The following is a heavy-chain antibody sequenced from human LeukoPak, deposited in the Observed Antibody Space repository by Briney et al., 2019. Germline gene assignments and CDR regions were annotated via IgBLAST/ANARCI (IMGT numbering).Heavy chain of an antibody. V-gene: IGHV3-23*01. CDR1: GFTFSNYA. J-gene: IGHJ6*02. CDR2: TSGSGGRT. CDR3: AKDRDQRTQFYYYYYGMDV. Sequence: GGSLRLSCAASGFTFSNYAMTWVRQAPGKGLEWVSGTSGSGGRTNYADSVKGRFTISRDNSKNTLYLQMNSLRVEDTAVYYCAKDRDQRTQFYYYYYGMDVWGQGTTVTVSS. D-gene: IGHD2-2*01.